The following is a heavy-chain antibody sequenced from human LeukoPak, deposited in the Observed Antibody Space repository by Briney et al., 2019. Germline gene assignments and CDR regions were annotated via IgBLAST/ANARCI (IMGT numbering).Heavy chain of an antibody. J-gene: IGHJ4*02. CDR3: ARHGGAAGGH. V-gene: IGHV4-39*01. D-gene: IGHD6-13*01. Sequence: SETLSLTCTVYGGSISSSSYYWGWIRQPPGKGLEWIGSIYYSGSTYYNPSLKSRVTISVDTSKNQLSLKLTSVTAADTAVYYCARHGGAAGGHWGQGTLVTVSS. CDR1: GGSISSSSYY. CDR2: IYYSGST.